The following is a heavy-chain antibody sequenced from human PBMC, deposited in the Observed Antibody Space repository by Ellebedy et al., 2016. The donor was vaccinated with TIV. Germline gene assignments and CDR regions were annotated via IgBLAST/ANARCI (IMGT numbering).Heavy chain of an antibody. CDR1: GGSINSHY. J-gene: IGHJ4*02. D-gene: IGHD4-17*01. CDR3: ARYDYGLGVDF. CDR2: IHYRGDS. Sequence: PGGSLRLSCTVSGGSINSHYWTYIRQPPGNGLEYIGYIHYRGDSNYNPSLKSRVTMSLDTSRSQFSLRLTSVTAADTAIYYCARYDYGLGVDFWGRGTLVTVSS. V-gene: IGHV4-59*08.